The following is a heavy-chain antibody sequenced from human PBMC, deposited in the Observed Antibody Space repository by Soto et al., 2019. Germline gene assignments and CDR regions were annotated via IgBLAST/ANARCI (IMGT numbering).Heavy chain of an antibody. D-gene: IGHD6-19*01. CDR3: VRDQQWLLPVPLNFDY. CDR1: GFTFSDYG. CDR2: ISAFNGET. Sequence: SVKVSCKASGFTFSDYGFSWVRQAPGRGLEWMGWISAFNGETNYTQKSEGRVAMTTDAATTTAYMELRSLTVDDTAVYYCVRDQQWLLPVPLNFDYWGQGTVVTVSS. J-gene: IGHJ4*02. V-gene: IGHV1-18*01.